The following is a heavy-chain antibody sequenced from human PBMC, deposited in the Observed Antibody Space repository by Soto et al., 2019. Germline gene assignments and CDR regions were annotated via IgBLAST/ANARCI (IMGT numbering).Heavy chain of an antibody. D-gene: IGHD1-20*01. Sequence: ASVKVSCKASGYTFTGYYMHWVRQAPGQGLEWMGWINPNSGGTNYAQKFQGWVTMTRDTSISTAYMELRRLRSDDTAVYYCARDRRVTGTPGFDAFDIWGQGTMVTVSS. CDR3: ARDRRVTGTPGFDAFDI. CDR2: INPNSGGT. CDR1: GYTFTGYY. J-gene: IGHJ3*02. V-gene: IGHV1-2*04.